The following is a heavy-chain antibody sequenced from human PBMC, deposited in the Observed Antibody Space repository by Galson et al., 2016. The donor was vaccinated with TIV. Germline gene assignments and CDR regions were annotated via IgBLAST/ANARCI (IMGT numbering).Heavy chain of an antibody. Sequence: LSLTCAVSGGSISSGGHSWSWIRQSPGKGLEWLGYIYHSGSTFYNPSLKSRVTISVDRSKNQFSLKLSPVTAADTAVYYCARGLRFDPWGQGTLVTVSS. J-gene: IGHJ5*02. CDR3: ARGLRFDP. CDR1: GGSISSGGHS. CDR2: IYHSGST. D-gene: IGHD5/OR15-5a*01. V-gene: IGHV4-30-2*06.